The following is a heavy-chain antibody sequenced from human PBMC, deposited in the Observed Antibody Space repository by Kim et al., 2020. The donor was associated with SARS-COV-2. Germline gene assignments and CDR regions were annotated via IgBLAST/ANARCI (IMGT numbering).Heavy chain of an antibody. CDR1: GDSVSSNSAA. CDR3: ARGSSSWYPEYFQH. Sequence: TLSLTCAFSGDSVSSNSAAWNWIRQSPSRGLEWLGRTYYRSKWYNDYAESVKSRITINADTSKNQFSLQLNSVTPEDTAVYYCARGSSSWYPEYFQHWGQGTLVTVSS. CDR2: TYYRSKWYN. D-gene: IGHD6-13*01. V-gene: IGHV6-1*01. J-gene: IGHJ1*01.